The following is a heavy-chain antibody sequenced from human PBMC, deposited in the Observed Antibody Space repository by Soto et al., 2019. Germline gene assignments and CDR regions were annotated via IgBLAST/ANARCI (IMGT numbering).Heavy chain of an antibody. V-gene: IGHV4-4*07. D-gene: IGHD6-13*01. J-gene: IGHJ5*02. CDR2: IYSGGRN. CDR3: AREGDSSSWYENWFDP. Sequence: SETLSLTCTVSGGSISSFYWSWIRQPAGKGLEWIGRIYSGGRNNYNPSLKSRVTMSVDTSKNQFSLKLSSVTAADTAVYCCAREGDSSSWYENWFDPWGQGTLVTVSS. CDR1: GGSISSFY.